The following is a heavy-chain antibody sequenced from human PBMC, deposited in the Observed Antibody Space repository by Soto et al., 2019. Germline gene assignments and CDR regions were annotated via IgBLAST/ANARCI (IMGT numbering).Heavy chain of an antibody. J-gene: IGHJ1*01. CDR3: AIRYSSSSKYFHH. V-gene: IGHV4-34*01. CDR2: ISHSGST. CDR1: GGSFSDYY. Sequence: QVQLQQWGAGLLKPSETLSLTCGVYGGSFSDYYWSWIRQPPGKGLEGIGEISHSGSTNYNPSLKSRITISVDTSKNPFSLKLSSVTAADTAVYYCAIRYSSSSKYFHHWGQGTLVTVSS. D-gene: IGHD6-13*01.